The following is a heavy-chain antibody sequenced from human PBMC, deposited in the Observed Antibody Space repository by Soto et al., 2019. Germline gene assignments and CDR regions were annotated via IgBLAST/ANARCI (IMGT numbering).Heavy chain of an antibody. V-gene: IGHV1-18*01. J-gene: IGHJ4*02. CDR2: ISAYNGNT. CDR1: GYTFTSYG. CDR3: ARGRKPLEEQGFIRAVYYFDY. D-gene: IGHD3-10*01. Sequence: ASVKVSCKASGYTFTSYGISWVRQAPGQGLEWMGWISAYNGNTNYAQKLQGRVTMTTDTSTSTAYMELRSLRSDDTAVYYCARGRKPLEEQGFIRAVYYFDYWGQGTLVTVSS.